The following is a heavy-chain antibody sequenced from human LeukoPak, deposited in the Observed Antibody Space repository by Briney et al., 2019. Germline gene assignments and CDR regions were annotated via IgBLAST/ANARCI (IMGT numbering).Heavy chain of an antibody. D-gene: IGHD3-9*01. J-gene: IGHJ4*02. V-gene: IGHV4-34*01. CDR1: GGSSSGYY. CDR2: INHSGST. CDR3: ARVIRPTGYYSNPKSGSFDF. Sequence: PSETLSLTCAVYGGSSSGYYWSWIRQPPGKGLEWIGEINHSGSTNYNPSLKSRVTISVDTSKNQFSLKLNSVTAADTAVYYCARVIRPTGYYSNPKSGSFDFWGQGTLVTVSS.